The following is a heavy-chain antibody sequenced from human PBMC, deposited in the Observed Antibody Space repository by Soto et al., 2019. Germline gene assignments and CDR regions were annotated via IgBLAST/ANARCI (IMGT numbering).Heavy chain of an antibody. V-gene: IGHV3-48*01. CDR1: GLTFSSYS. Sequence: EVQLVESGGGLVQPGGSLRLSCAASGLTFSSYSMNWVRQAPGKGLEWVSDISTSSTTIHYADSVKGRFTISRDNAKNSLYLQMNSLRAEDTAVYYCEMGYYFDYWGQGTLVTVSS. D-gene: IGHD2-8*01. J-gene: IGHJ4*02. CDR2: ISTSSTTI. CDR3: EMGYYFDY.